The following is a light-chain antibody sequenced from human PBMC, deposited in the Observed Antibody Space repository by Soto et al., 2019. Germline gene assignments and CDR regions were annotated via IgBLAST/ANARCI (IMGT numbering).Light chain of an antibody. CDR1: QSISDT. CDR2: GAS. J-gene: IGKJ4*01. CDR3: PQYNSWPLT. V-gene: IGKV3-15*01. Sequence: EVVMTQSTATLSVSPGGRASLSCRASQSISDTLAWYQQKPGQAPRLLIYGASTRAPGFPARFSGSGSGTDFTLTISSLQSAVYYCPQYNSWPLTFGGGSKVDI.